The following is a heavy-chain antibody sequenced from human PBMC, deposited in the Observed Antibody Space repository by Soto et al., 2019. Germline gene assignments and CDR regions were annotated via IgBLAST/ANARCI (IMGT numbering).Heavy chain of an antibody. V-gene: IGHV4-34*01. J-gene: IGHJ5*02. D-gene: IGHD3-10*01. CDR1: GGSFSGYY. CDR2: INHSGST. CDR3: ARELVMVRENWYDP. Sequence: QVQLQQWGAGLLKPSETLYLTCAVYGGSFSGYYWSWIRQPPGKGLEWIGEINHSGSTNYNPSLKSRVTTSVDTSKNQFSLKLSSVTAAATAVYYCARELVMVRENWYDPWGQGTLVTVSS.